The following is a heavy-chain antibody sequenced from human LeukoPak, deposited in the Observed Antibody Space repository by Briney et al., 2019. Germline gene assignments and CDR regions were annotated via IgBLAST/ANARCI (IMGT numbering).Heavy chain of an antibody. Sequence: SETLSLTCAVYGGSFSGYYWSWIRQPPGKGLEWIGEINHSGTTNYNPSLKSRVTISVDTSKNQFSLKLSSVTAADTAVYYCAASRRAYETTVTTWSSIYFDHWGQGTLVTVSS. CDR3: AASRRAYETTVTTWSSIYFDH. D-gene: IGHD4-17*01. J-gene: IGHJ4*02. CDR2: INHSGTT. V-gene: IGHV4-34*01. CDR1: GGSFSGYY.